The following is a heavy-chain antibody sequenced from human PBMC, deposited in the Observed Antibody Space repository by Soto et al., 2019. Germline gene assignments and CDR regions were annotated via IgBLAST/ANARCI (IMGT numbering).Heavy chain of an antibody. J-gene: IGHJ4*02. Sequence: ASVKVSCKASGYTFTSYGISWVRQAPGQGLEWMGWISAYNGNTNYAQKLQGRVTMTTDTSTSTAYMEMRSLRSDDTAEYYSASMAAVAGTPLDYWGQGTLVTVSS. D-gene: IGHD6-19*01. CDR1: GYTFTSYG. V-gene: IGHV1-18*01. CDR2: ISAYNGNT. CDR3: ASMAAVAGTPLDY.